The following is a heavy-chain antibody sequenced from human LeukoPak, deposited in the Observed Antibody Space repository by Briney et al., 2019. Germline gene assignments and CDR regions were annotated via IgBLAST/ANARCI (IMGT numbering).Heavy chain of an antibody. D-gene: IGHD3-3*01. V-gene: IGHV3-11*01. CDR2: ISSSGSTI. J-gene: IGHJ4*02. CDR3: ARDGEGLFDRNFDY. Sequence: KPSETLSLTCAVYGGSFSGYYWSWIRQAPGKGLEWVSYISSSGSTIYYADSVKGRFTISRDNAKNSLYLQMNSLRAEDTAVYYCARDGEGLFDRNFDYWGQGTLVTVSS. CDR1: GGSFSGYY.